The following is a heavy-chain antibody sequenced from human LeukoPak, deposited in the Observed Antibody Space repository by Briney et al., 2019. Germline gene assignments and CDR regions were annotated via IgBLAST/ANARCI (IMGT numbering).Heavy chain of an antibody. J-gene: IGHJ4*02. V-gene: IGHV1-69*05. Sequence: SVKVSCKASGGTFSSYAISWVRQAPGQGLEWMGRIIPIFGTANYAQKFQGRVTITTDESTSTAYMELSSLRSEDTAVYYCATKPGDIVAPQAAAVPDYWGQGTLVTVSS. CDR1: GGTFSSYA. CDR2: IIPIFGTA. D-gene: IGHD5-12*01. CDR3: ATKPGDIVAPQAAAVPDY.